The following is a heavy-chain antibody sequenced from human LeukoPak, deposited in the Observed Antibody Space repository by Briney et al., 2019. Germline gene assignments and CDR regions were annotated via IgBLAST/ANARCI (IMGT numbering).Heavy chain of an antibody. Sequence: GGSLRLSCAASGFTFNNYAMNWVRQAPGRGLEWVSYIRGGGSNTRYSDSVKGRFIISRDKSKNILYLQMNSLRAEDTAIYYCAKCSASYSNDAFDVWGRGTMVTVSS. CDR3: AKCSASYSNDAFDV. J-gene: IGHJ3*01. CDR1: GFTFNNYA. V-gene: IGHV3-23*01. CDR2: IRGGGSNT. D-gene: IGHD3-10*02.